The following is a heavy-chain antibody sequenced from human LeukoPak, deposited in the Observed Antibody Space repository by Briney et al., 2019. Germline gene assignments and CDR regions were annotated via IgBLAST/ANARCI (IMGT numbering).Heavy chain of an antibody. V-gene: IGHV3-23*01. D-gene: IGHD3-22*01. J-gene: IGHJ4*02. Sequence: PGGSLRLSCAVSGLTLSNYGMSWVRQSPGKGLEWVAGISDSGGRTNYADSVKGRFTISRENPKNTLYLQMNSRRAEDTAVYFCAKRGVVIRVILVGFHKEAYYFDSWGQGALVTVSS. CDR1: GLTLSNYG. CDR2: ISDSGGRT. CDR3: AKRGVVIRVILVGFHKEAYYFDS.